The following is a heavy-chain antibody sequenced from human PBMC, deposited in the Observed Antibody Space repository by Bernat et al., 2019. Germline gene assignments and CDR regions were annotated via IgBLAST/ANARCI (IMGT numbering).Heavy chain of an antibody. V-gene: IGHV3-33*01. D-gene: IGHD6-6*01. CDR3: ASSIAARHTELAY. CDR2: IWYDGSNK. CDR1: GFTFSSYG. Sequence: QVQLVESGGGVVQPGRSLRLSCAASGFTFSSYGMHWVRQAPGKGLEWVAVIWYDGSNKYYADSVKGRFTISRDNSKNTLYLQMNSLRAEDTAVYYWASSIAARHTELAYWGQGTLFTFSS. J-gene: IGHJ4*02.